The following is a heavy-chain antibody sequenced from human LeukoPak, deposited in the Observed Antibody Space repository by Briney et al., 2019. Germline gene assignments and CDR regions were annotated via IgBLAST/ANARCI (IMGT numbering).Heavy chain of an antibody. Sequence: ASVTVSCKASGYTFTGYYMHRVRQAPGQGLEWMGWINPNSGGTNYAQKFQGRVTMTRDTSISTAYMELSRLRSDDTAVYYCARQYSGSYYRFDYWGQGTLVTVSS. D-gene: IGHD1-26*01. CDR2: INPNSGGT. CDR3: ARQYSGSYYRFDY. V-gene: IGHV1-2*02. J-gene: IGHJ4*02. CDR1: GYTFTGYY.